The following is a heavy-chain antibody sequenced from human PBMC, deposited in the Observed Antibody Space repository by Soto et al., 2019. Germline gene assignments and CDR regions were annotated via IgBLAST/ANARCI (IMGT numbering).Heavy chain of an antibody. V-gene: IGHV3-30-3*01. CDR3: APEPKQWLIPNNRQRFDY. CDR1: GFTFSSYA. Sequence: PGGSLRLSCAASGFTFSSYAMHWVRQAPGKGLEWVAVISYDGSNKYYADSVKGRFTISRDNSKNTLYLQMNSLRAEDTAVYYCAPEPKQWLIPNNRQRFDYWGQGTLVTVSS. D-gene: IGHD6-19*01. J-gene: IGHJ4*02. CDR2: ISYDGSNK.